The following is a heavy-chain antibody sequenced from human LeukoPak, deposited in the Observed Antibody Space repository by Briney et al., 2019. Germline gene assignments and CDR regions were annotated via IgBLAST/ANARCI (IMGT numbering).Heavy chain of an antibody. Sequence: PSETLSLTCAVSGGSINSYYWTWIRQPPGKGLEWIGYIYYSGSTNYNPSLKSRVTISVDTSKNQFSLKLRSVTAADTAVYYCARTDLGRHFDYWGQGTLVTVSS. V-gene: IGHV4-59*01. CDR2: IYYSGST. CDR1: GGSINSYY. J-gene: IGHJ4*02. D-gene: IGHD1-26*01. CDR3: ARTDLGRHFDY.